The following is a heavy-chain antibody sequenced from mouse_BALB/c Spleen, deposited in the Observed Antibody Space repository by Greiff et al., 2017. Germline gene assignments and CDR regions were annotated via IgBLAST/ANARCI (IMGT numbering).Heavy chain of an antibody. CDR1: GFTFSSYA. V-gene: IGHV5-9-4*01. Sequence: EVMLVESGGGLVKPGGSLKLSCAASGFTFSSYAMSWVRQSPEKRLEWVAEISSGGSYTYYPDTVTGRFTISRDNAKNTLYLEMSSRRSEDTAMYYCARGRSESAMDYWGQGTSVTVSS. CDR2: ISSGGSYT. CDR3: ARGRSESAMDY. J-gene: IGHJ4*01.